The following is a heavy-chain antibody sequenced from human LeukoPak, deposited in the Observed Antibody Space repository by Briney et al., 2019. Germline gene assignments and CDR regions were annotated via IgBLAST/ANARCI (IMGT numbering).Heavy chain of an antibody. CDR1: GFTFSSYS. Sequence: GGSLRLSCAASGFTFSSYSMTWVRQAPGKGLEWVSSISSSGRHKYYADSVKGRFTISRDNAKNSLYLQMNSLRVEDTAIYYCARDPYNGAYSEGYYYYYMDVWGKGTTVTVSS. J-gene: IGHJ6*03. CDR3: ARDPYNGAYSEGYYYYYMDV. CDR2: ISSSGRHK. V-gene: IGHV3-21*06. D-gene: IGHD1-1*01.